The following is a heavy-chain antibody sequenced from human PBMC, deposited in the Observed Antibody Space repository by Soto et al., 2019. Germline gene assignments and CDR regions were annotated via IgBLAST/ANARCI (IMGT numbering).Heavy chain of an antibody. CDR1: GFTLSPYS. J-gene: IGHJ6*02. CDR2: ISRDGASE. CDR3: ARDGGFGELSPRTNYYYGMDV. Sequence: QVQLVESGGGVVQPGKSLRLSCVYSGFTLSPYSLHWVRQPPGKGLEWVAVISRDGASEYYADSVRGRFTISRDHSKSTLYLEMNSLRTEDTAVYFCARDGGFGELSPRTNYYYGMDVWGRGTTVTVSS. V-gene: IGHV3-30*04. D-gene: IGHD3-10*01.